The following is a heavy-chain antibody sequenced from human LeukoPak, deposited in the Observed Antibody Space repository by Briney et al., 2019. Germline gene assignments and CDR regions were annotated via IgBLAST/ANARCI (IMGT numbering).Heavy chain of an antibody. J-gene: IGHJ4*02. CDR3: ARGTYYDILTGYGPFDY. D-gene: IGHD3-9*01. CDR1: GFTVSSNY. V-gene: IGHV3-66*01. CDR2: IYSGGST. Sequence: GGSLRLSCAASGFTVSSNYMSWVRQAPGKGLEWVPVIYSGGSTYYADSVKGRFTISRDNSKNTLYLQMNSLRAEDTAVYYCARGTYYDILTGYGPFDYWGQGTLVTVSS.